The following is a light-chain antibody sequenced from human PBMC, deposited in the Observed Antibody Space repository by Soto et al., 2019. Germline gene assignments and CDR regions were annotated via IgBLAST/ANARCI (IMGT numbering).Light chain of an antibody. V-gene: IGKV1-5*01. CDR3: QQYNSYSGT. Sequence: DTQMTQSPSTLSASAGDRVTITCRASQSISSWLAWYQQKPGKAPKLLIYAASSLQSGVPSRFSGSGSGTDFTFTISSLQPEDFATYYCQQYNSYSGTFGQGTKVDIK. CDR1: QSISSW. CDR2: AAS. J-gene: IGKJ1*01.